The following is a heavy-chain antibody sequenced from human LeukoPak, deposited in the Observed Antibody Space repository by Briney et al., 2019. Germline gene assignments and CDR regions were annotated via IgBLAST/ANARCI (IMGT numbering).Heavy chain of an antibody. Sequence: SETLSLTCTVSGGSISSSSYYWAWIRQPPGKGLEWIGSIHYSGSPYDNPSLKSRVTISVYTSKNHLSLNLTSVTAADTAVYYRARHVFYDSRGYGSAFDIWGQGTMVTVSS. CDR3: ARHVFYDSRGYGSAFDI. CDR1: GGSISSSSYY. J-gene: IGHJ3*02. CDR2: IHYSGSP. D-gene: IGHD3-22*01. V-gene: IGHV4-39*01.